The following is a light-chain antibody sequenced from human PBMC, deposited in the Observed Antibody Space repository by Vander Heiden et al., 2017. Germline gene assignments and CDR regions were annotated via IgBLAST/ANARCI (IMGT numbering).Light chain of an antibody. CDR1: SSDVGFYTL. CDR2: EVS. V-gene: IGLV2-23*02. Sequence: SAPTQPASVSGSPGQAITISCTGTSSDVGFYTLVSWYQQHPGKAPNLRIYEVSKRPSGVSNRFSGSKSGNTASLTIAGLQAEDEADYYCCSYAGSSTVVFGGGTKLTVL. J-gene: IGLJ2*01. CDR3: CSYAGSSTVV.